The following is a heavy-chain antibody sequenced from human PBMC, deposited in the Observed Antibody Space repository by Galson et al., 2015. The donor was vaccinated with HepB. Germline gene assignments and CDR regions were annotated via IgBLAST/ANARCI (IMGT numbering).Heavy chain of an antibody. CDR2: ISYDGSNK. CDR3: AKDHLLRFFSPEGYFDY. D-gene: IGHD3-3*01. Sequence: SLRLSCAASGFTFSSYGMHWVRQAPGKGLEWVAVISYDGSNKYYADSVKGRFTISRDNSKNTLYLQMNSLRAEDTTVYYCAKDHLLRFFSPEGYFDYWGQGTLVTVSS. V-gene: IGHV3-30*18. CDR1: GFTFSSYG. J-gene: IGHJ4*02.